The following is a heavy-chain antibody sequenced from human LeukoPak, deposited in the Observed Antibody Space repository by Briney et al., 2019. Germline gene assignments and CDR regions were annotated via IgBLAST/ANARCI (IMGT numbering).Heavy chain of an antibody. D-gene: IGHD2-15*01. CDR1: GFTFSNYD. CDR2: IQYSGSKK. Sequence: GGSLRLSCAASGFTFSNYDMHWVRQAPGKGLEWVAFIQYSGSKKYYVDSVEGRFTISRDNSKNTVSVQMNSLRTEDTAVYYCAKGGRHGHSSYERGYFDFWGQGALVTVSS. J-gene: IGHJ4*02. V-gene: IGHV3-30*02. CDR3: AKGGRHGHSSYERGYFDF.